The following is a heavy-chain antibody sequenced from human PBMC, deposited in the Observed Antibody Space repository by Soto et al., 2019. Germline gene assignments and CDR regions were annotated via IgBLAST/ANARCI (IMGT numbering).Heavy chain of an antibody. J-gene: IGHJ3*02. CDR1: GFTFSNAW. CDR3: TTDLRNYDAFDI. V-gene: IGHV3-15*01. CDR2: IKSKTDGGTT. Sequence: GGSLRLSCAASGFTFSNAWMSWVRQAPGKGLEWVGRIKSKTDGGTTDYAAPVKGRFTISRDDSKNTLYLQMNSLKTEDTAVYYCTTDLRNYDAFDIWGQGTIVTVSS. D-gene: IGHD1-7*01.